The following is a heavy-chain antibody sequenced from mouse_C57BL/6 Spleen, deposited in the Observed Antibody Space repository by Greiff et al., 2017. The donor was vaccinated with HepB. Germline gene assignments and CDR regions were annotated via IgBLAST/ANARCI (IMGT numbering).Heavy chain of an antibody. V-gene: IGHV1-81*01. CDR3: ARSGGNYDSAWFAY. D-gene: IGHD2-4*01. Sequence: QVQLKESGAELARPGASVKLSCKASGYTFTSYGISWVKQRTGQGLEWIGEIYPRSGNTYYNEKFKGKATLTADKSSSTAYMELRSLTSEDSAVYFCARSGGNYDSAWFAYWAKGLWSLSLQ. CDR2: IYPRSGNT. CDR1: GYTFTSYG. J-gene: IGHJ3*01.